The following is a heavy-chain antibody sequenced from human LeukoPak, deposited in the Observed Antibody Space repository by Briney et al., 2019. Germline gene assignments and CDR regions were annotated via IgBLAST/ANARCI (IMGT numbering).Heavy chain of an antibody. V-gene: IGHV3-33*01. CDR1: GFTLSSYD. Sequence: GRSLRLSCAASGFTLSSYDMHWVRQAPGKGLEWVAVIWYDGSNKYYADSVKGRFTISRDNSKNTLYLQMNSLRVEDTAVYYCARAYEGYAYVDYWGQGTLATVSS. CDR2: IWYDGSNK. J-gene: IGHJ4*02. D-gene: IGHD3-16*01. CDR3: ARAYEGYAYVDY.